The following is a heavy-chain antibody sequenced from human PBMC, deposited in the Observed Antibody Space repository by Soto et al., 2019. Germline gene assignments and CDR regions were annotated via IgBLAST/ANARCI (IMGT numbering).Heavy chain of an antibody. CDR1: GFTFSSYG. CDR2: IWYDGSNK. Sequence: GGSLRLSCAASGFTFSSYGMTWVRQAPGKGLEWVAVIWYDGSNKYYADSVKGRFTISRDNSKNTLYLQMNSLRAEDTAVYYCAKDRPTLDPWGQGTLVTVSS. J-gene: IGHJ5*02. V-gene: IGHV3-30*02. D-gene: IGHD4-4*01. CDR3: AKDRPTLDP.